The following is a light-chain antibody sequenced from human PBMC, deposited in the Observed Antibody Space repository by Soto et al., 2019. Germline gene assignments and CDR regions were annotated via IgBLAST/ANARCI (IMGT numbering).Light chain of an antibody. CDR1: RILVHSDGIAY. J-gene: IGKJ5*01. CDR2: KVS. Sequence: DIVMTQTPLSSPVTLGQPASISCRSDRILVHSDGIAYFSWFQQRPGRSPRRLIYKVSNRDSGVPARFSGSGSGTDFALKISRVEAEDVGVYYCMQGTHWPITFGQGTRLEIK. V-gene: IGKV2-30*02. CDR3: MQGTHWPIT.